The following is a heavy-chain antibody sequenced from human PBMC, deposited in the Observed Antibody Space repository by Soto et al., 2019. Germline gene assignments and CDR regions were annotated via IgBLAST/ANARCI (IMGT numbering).Heavy chain of an antibody. J-gene: IGHJ6*02. V-gene: IGHV1-3*01. CDR2: INAGNGNT. CDR3: ARVGVVVPAATFYYYYGMDV. D-gene: IGHD2-2*01. Sequence: ASVKVSCKASGYTFTSYGISWVRQAPGQRLEWMGWINAGNGNTKYSQKFQGRVTITRDTSASTAYMELSSLRSEDTAVYYCARVGVVVPAATFYYYYGMDVWGQGTTVTVSS. CDR1: GYTFTSYG.